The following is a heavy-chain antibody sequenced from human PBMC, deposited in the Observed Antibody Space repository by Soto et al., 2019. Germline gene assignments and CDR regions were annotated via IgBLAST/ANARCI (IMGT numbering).Heavy chain of an antibody. J-gene: IGHJ4*02. CDR1: GFTFSDYY. V-gene: IGHV3-11*01. CDR2: ISSSGSTI. CDR3: AGDYDILTGYYYFDY. D-gene: IGHD3-9*01. Sequence: GGSLRLSCAASGFTFSDYYMSWIRQAPGKGLEWVSYISSSGSTIYYADSVKGRFTISRDNAKNSLYLQMNSLRAEDTAVYYCAGDYDILTGYYYFDYLGQGTLVTVSS.